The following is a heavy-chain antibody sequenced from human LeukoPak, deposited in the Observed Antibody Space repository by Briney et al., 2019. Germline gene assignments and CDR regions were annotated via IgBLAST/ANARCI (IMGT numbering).Heavy chain of an antibody. J-gene: IGHJ4*02. CDR2: IYTSGST. V-gene: IGHV4-4*09. CDR1: GGSISSYY. D-gene: IGHD2-8*02. Sequence: SETLSLTCTVSGGSISSYYWSWIRQPPGKGLEWIGYIYTSGSTNYNPSLKSRVTISVDTSKNQFSLKLSSVTAADTAVYYCAGQGVLVGYDYGLLDYWGQGTLVTVYS. CDR3: AGQGVLVGYDYGLLDY.